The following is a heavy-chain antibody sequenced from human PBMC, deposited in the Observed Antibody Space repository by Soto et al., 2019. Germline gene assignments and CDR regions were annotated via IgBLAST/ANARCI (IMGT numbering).Heavy chain of an antibody. Sequence: SETLSLTCTVSGGSISGYYWSWIRQPPGKGLEWIGYIYYSGSTSYNPSLKSRVTMSVDTSKNQFSLKLSSMTAADTAVYYCARHRLFGEFLTWFDPWGQGTLVTVS. CDR2: IYYSGST. CDR3: ARHRLFGEFLTWFDP. D-gene: IGHD3-10*02. V-gene: IGHV4-59*08. J-gene: IGHJ5*02. CDR1: GGSISGYY.